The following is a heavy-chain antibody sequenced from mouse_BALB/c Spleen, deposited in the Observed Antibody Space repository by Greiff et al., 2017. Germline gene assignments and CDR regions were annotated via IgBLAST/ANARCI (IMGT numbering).Heavy chain of an antibody. J-gene: IGHJ4*01. V-gene: IGHV10-1*02. CDR2: IRSKSNNYAT. D-gene: IGHD2-10*02. CDR1: GFTFNTYA. Sequence: EVMLVESGGGLVQPKGSLKLSCAASGFTFNTYAMNWVRQAPGKGLEWVARIRSKSNNYATYYADSVKDRFTISRDDSQSMLYLQMNNLKTEDTAMYYCVRHRGSGYGNYYAMGYWGQGTSVTVSS. CDR3: VRHRGSGYGNYYAMGY.